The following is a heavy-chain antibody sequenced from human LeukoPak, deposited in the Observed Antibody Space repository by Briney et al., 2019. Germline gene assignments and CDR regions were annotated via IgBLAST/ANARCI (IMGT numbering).Heavy chain of an antibody. Sequence: GGTLRLSCAASGFAVSSNYMSWVRQAPGKGLEWVSVIYSGGSTYYADSVKGRFTISRDNSKNTLYLQMNSLRAEDTAMYYCARVDSSGWYWGIDYWGQGTLVTVSS. CDR2: IYSGGST. CDR3: ARVDSSGWYWGIDY. CDR1: GFAVSSNY. D-gene: IGHD6-19*01. V-gene: IGHV3-53*01. J-gene: IGHJ4*02.